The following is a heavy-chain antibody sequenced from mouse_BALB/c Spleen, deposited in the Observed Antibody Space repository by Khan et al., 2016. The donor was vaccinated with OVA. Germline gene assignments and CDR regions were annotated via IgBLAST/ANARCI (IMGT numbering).Heavy chain of an antibody. V-gene: IGHV5-6-5*01. D-gene: IGHD1-1*01. Sequence: EVELVESGGGLVKPGGSLKLSCAASGFTFSRYPMSWVRQTPEKRLEWVASIGSVGSTYHPGSVKGRFTISRDNARNLLFLQMSSLRSEDTAMYCCARVNGSSGVDYWGQGTSLTV. CDR1: GFTFSRYP. CDR2: IGSVGST. J-gene: IGHJ2*02. CDR3: ARVNGSSGVDY.